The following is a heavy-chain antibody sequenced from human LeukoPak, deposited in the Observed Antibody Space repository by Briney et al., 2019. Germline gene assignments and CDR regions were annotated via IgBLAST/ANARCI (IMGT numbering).Heavy chain of an antibody. CDR1: GFTFSSYG. V-gene: IGHV3-30*03. Sequence: GGSLRLSCAASGFTFSSYGMHWVRQAPGKGLEWVAVISYDGSNKYYADSVKGRFTISRDNSKNRLYLQMNSLRAEDTAVYYCVGPAFDYWGQGTLVTVSS. CDR2: ISYDGSNK. J-gene: IGHJ4*02. CDR3: VGPAFDY.